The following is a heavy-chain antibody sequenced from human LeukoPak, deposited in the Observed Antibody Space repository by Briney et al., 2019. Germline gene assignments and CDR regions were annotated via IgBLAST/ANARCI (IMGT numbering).Heavy chain of an antibody. J-gene: IGHJ4*02. CDR1: GNTFTGYY. Sequence: ASVKVSRKASGNTFTGYYMHWVRQAPGQGLEWMGRINAKSGGTQYPHHFQGRVTMTRDTSVSTAYMELNSLTSDDTALYYCAREKIVLSGTNLYYFDYWGQGTLVTVSS. CDR2: INAKSGGT. D-gene: IGHD2/OR15-2a*01. CDR3: AREKIVLSGTNLYYFDY. V-gene: IGHV1-2*06.